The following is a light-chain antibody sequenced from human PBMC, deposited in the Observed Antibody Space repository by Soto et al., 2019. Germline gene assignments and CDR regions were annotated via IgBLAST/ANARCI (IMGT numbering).Light chain of an antibody. CDR2: GAS. CDR3: HQYGSSPWT. CDR1: QSGFSFY. Sequence: EIVLTQSPGTLSLSPGERATLSCRASQSGFSFYLAWFQKKPGQAPRLLIYGASTRATGIPDRFSGSGSGTDFTLTTSRLEPEDFAVYYCHQYGSSPWTLGQGTKVEIK. J-gene: IGKJ1*01. V-gene: IGKV3-20*01.